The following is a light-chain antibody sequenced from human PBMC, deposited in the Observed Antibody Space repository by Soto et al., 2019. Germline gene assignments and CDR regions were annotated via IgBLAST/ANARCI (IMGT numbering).Light chain of an antibody. Sequence: DIQMTQSPSSLSASVGDRVTITCRASQSISSYLNWYQQKPGKAPKLLIYAASSLQSGVPSRFIGSGSGTDFTLTISSLQPEDFATYYCQQSYSTPGFSFGPGTKVDIK. CDR1: QSISSY. J-gene: IGKJ3*01. CDR3: QQSYSTPGFS. V-gene: IGKV1-39*01. CDR2: AAS.